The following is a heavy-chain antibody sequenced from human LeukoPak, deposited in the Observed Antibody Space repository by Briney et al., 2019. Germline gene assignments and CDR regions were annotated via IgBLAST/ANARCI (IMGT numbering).Heavy chain of an antibody. CDR1: GFTFSSYD. V-gene: IGHV3-13*01. CDR3: TRDGDSGSYDY. D-gene: IGHD1-26*01. J-gene: IGHJ4*02. Sequence: GGSLRLSCAASGFTFSSYDMHWVRQATGKGLEWVSAIGTAGDTYYPGSVKGRFTISRENAKNSLYLQMNSLRAGDTAVDYCTRDGDSGSYDYWGQGTLVTVSS. CDR2: IGTAGDT.